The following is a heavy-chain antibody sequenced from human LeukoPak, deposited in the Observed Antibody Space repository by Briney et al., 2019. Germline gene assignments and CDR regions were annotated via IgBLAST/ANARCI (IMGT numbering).Heavy chain of an antibody. CDR2: IYDSGST. CDR3: AVTYSGGWYGWFDP. V-gene: IGHV4-39*07. Sequence: SETLSLTCTVSGGSISSRSYFWGWIRQPPGKGLEWIGNIYDSGSTYYKPSLKSRVTISVDTSKNQFSLKLNSVTAADTAFYYCAVTYSGGWYGWFDPWGQGTLVTVSS. D-gene: IGHD6-19*01. J-gene: IGHJ5*02. CDR1: GGSISSRSYF.